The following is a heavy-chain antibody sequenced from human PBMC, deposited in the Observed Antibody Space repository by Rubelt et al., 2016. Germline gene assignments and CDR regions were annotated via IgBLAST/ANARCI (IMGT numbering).Heavy chain of an antibody. J-gene: IGHJ3*02. Sequence: QVQLVQSGAEVKKPGASVKVSCKVSGYTLTELSMHWVRQAPGKGLEWMGGFDPEDGETIYAQKSRGRVTMTEATTTDTAYMGLSSLRSEDTAVYYCATRTVGVIGPHAFDIWGQGTMVTVSS. CDR3: ATRTVGVIGPHAFDI. D-gene: IGHD3-10*01. CDR2: FDPEDGET. V-gene: IGHV1-24*01. CDR1: GYTLTELS.